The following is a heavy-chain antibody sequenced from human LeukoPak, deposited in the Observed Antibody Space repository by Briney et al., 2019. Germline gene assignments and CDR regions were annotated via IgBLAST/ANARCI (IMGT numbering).Heavy chain of an antibody. D-gene: IGHD4-23*01. Sequence: ASVKVSCKASGYTFTSYGFSWVRQAPGQGLEWMAWISAYNGKTNYAQNFQGRVTMTTDTSTSTAYMELRSLRSDDTAVYYCSRFSDYGGNSGFDYWGQGTLVTVSS. J-gene: IGHJ4*02. V-gene: IGHV1-18*01. CDR1: GYTFTSYG. CDR3: SRFSDYGGNSGFDY. CDR2: ISAYNGKT.